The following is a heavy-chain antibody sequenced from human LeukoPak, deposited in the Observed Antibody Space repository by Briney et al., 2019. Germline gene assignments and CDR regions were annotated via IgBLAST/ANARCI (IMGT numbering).Heavy chain of an antibody. J-gene: IGHJ4*02. V-gene: IGHV3-23*01. Sequence: GSLRLSCAASGFTFSDYYMSWVRQAPGKGLEWVSAISGSGGSTYYADSVKGRFTISRDNSKNTLYLQMNSLRAEDTAVYYCAKRWEAYYYDSSGYYLDYWGQGTLVTVSS. D-gene: IGHD3-22*01. CDR3: AKRWEAYYYDSSGYYLDY. CDR2: ISGSGGST. CDR1: GFTFSDYY.